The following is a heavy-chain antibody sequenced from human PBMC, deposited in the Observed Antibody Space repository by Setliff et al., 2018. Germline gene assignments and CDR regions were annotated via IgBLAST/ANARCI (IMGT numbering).Heavy chain of an antibody. Sequence: PSETLSLTCTVSGDSISGAKYYWSWIRQSAGKGLECLGRIYTDGSTKYNPSLNSRVTLLIDTAKNQISLRLSSVTAADTAVYFCARAPPSVPYGDYGPRQYFDLWGRGSLVTVSS. J-gene: IGHJ2*01. D-gene: IGHD4-17*01. CDR3: ARAPPSVPYGDYGPRQYFDL. CDR1: GDSISGAKYY. CDR2: IYTDGST. V-gene: IGHV4-61*02.